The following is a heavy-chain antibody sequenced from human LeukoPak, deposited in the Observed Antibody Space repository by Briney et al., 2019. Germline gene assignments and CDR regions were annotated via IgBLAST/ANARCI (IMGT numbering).Heavy chain of an antibody. Sequence: SETLSLTCTVSGGSISSYYWSWIRQPPGKGLEWIGYIYYSGSTNYNPSLKSRVTISVDTSKNQFSLKLSSVTAADTAVYYCASHYYDFWGGVGYFDYWGQGTLVTVSS. J-gene: IGHJ4*02. CDR3: ASHYYDFWGGVGYFDY. V-gene: IGHV4-59*08. CDR1: GGSISSYY. D-gene: IGHD3-3*01. CDR2: IYYSGST.